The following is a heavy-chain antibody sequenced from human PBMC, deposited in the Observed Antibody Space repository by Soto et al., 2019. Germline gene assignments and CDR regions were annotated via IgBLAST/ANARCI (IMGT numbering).Heavy chain of an antibody. J-gene: IGHJ6*02. CDR1: GFSFSDYG. V-gene: IGHV3-33*01. CDR2: IWYDGNNK. Sequence: QFQLVESGGGVVQPGRSLRLSCAASGFSFSDYGMHWVRQAPGKGLEWVAVIWYDGNNKYYVDSVKGRFTISRDNSKNTLYLQMNSLRAEDTAVYYCARGSHNWNSEQFYNYYNMDVWGQGTTVTVSS. D-gene: IGHD1-20*01. CDR3: ARGSHNWNSEQFYNYYNMDV.